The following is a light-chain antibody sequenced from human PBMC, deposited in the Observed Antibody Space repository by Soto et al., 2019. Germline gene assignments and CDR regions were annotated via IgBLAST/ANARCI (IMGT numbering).Light chain of an antibody. CDR1: QTINTY. CDR2: AAS. J-gene: IGKJ1*01. V-gene: IGKV1-39*01. Sequence: DFQMTQSPSSLSASVGDRVTITCRASQTINTYLNWYQQKPGKAPKLLIYAASSLQSGVPSRFSGSGSGTEFTLAISSLQPEDFATYSCQQSYSSPRTFGQGTKVEIK. CDR3: QQSYSSPRT.